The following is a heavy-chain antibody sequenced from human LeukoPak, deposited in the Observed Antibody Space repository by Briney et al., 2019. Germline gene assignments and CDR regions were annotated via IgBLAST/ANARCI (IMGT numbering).Heavy chain of an antibody. J-gene: IGHJ4*02. CDR2: IWYDGSNK. Sequence: GRSLRLSCAASGFTFSNYGMHWVRRAPGKGLEWVAVIWYDGSNKYYADSVKGRFTISRDNSKNTLYLQMNSLRAEDTAVYYCARSDSSGWYSLYFDYWGQGTLVTVSS. CDR1: GFTFSNYG. V-gene: IGHV3-33*01. CDR3: ARSDSSGWYSLYFDY. D-gene: IGHD6-19*01.